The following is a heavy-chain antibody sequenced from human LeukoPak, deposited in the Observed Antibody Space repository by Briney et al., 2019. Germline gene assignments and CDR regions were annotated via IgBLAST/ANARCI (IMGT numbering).Heavy chain of an antibody. CDR3: ARDKENTCIDN. Sequence: GGSLRLSCAASGLTFSSSGMHWVRQSPGKGLEWVAFIRSDGSKKSYADSVKGRFIISRDNSNNMVYLQMGSLRGEDTAVYYCARDKENTCIDNWGQGTLVTVSS. CDR1: GLTFSSSG. D-gene: IGHD1/OR15-1a*01. J-gene: IGHJ4*02. V-gene: IGHV3-30*02. CDR2: IRSDGSKK.